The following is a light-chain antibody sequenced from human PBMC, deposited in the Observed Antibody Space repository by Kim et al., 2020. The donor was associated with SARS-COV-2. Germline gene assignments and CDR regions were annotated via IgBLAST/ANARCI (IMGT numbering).Light chain of an antibody. V-gene: IGKV3-20*01. J-gene: IGKJ4*01. CDR1: QSVSSSY. CDR3: QQYSTSQLT. CDR2: GAS. Sequence: EIVLTQSPGTLSLSPGERATLSCRASQSVSSSYLAWYQQKPGQAPRLLIYGASSRATGIPDRFSGSGSGTDFTLTISRLEPADFAVYYCQQYSTSQLTFGGGTKLEI.